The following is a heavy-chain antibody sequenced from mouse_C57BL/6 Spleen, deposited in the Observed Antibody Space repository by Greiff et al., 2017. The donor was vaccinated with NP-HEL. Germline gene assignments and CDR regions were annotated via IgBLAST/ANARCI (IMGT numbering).Heavy chain of an antibody. CDR3: ARNRGYDLFDY. V-gene: IGHV1-12*01. Sequence: LQQSGAELVRPGASVKMSCKASGYTFTSYNMHWVKQTPRQGLEWIGAIYPGNGDTSYNQKFKGKATLTVYKSSSTAYMQRSSLTSEDSAVYFWARNRGYDLFDYWGQGTTLTVSS. CDR1: GYTFTSYN. CDR2: IYPGNGDT. J-gene: IGHJ2*01. D-gene: IGHD2-2*01.